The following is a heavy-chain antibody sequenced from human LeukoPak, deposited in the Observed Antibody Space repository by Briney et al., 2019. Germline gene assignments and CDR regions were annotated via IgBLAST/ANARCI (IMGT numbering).Heavy chain of an antibody. CDR1: GFTFSNYG. Sequence: GGSLRLSCAASGFTFSNYGMHWVRQAPGKGLEWVAVIWYDGSNKYYADSVKGRFTISRDNSKNTLYLQMNSLRAEDTAVYYCAKDGSGSGSYPNYWGQGTLVTVSS. CDR3: AKDGSGSGSYPNY. J-gene: IGHJ4*02. CDR2: IWYDGSNK. D-gene: IGHD3-10*01. V-gene: IGHV3-33*06.